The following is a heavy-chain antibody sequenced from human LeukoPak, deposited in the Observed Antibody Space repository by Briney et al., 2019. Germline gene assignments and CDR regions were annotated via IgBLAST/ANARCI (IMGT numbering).Heavy chain of an antibody. Sequence: GGSLRLSCAASGFTFSSYWMSWVRQAPGKGLEWVASIKQDGSEKFYVDSVKGRFTISRDNAKNSLYLQMNSLRAEDTAVYYCARVEVFLGIYSDGYYFDYWGQGTLVTVSS. CDR2: IKQDGSEK. D-gene: IGHD5-12*01. CDR3: ARVEVFLGIYSDGYYFDY. CDR1: GFTFSSYW. V-gene: IGHV3-7*01. J-gene: IGHJ4*02.